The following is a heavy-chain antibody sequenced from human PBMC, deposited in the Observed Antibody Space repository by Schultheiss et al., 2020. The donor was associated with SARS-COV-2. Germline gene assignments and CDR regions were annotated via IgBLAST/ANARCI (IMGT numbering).Heavy chain of an antibody. CDR1: GFTFSSYA. CDR2: ISGSGGST. Sequence: GGSLRLSCAASGFTFSSYAMSWVRQAPGKGLEWVSAISGSGGSTYYADSVKGRFTISRDNSKNTLYLQMNSLRAEDTAVYYCAGLLWFGEEFDYWGQGTLVTVSS. CDR3: AGLLWFGEEFDY. J-gene: IGHJ4*02. D-gene: IGHD3-10*01. V-gene: IGHV3-23*01.